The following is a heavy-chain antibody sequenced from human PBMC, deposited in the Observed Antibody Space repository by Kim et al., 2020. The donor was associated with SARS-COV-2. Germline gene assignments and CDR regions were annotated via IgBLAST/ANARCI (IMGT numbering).Heavy chain of an antibody. CDR3: ARMGYEGWYYYGMDV. V-gene: IGHV2-70*01. D-gene: IGHD1-1*01. J-gene: IGHJ6*02. CDR2: IDWDDDK. CDR1: GFSLSTSGMC. Sequence: SGPTLVNPTQTLTLTCTFSGFSLSTSGMCVSWIRQPPGKALEWLALIDWDDDKYYSTSLKTRLTISKDTSKNQVVLTMTNMDPVDTATYYCARMGYEGWYYYGMDVWGQGTTVTVSS.